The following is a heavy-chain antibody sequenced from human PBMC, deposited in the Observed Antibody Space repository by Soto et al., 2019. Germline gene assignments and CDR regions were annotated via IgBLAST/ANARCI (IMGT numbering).Heavy chain of an antibody. CDR1: GGTFSSYT. CDR2: IIPILGIA. Sequence: QVQLVQSGAEVKKPGSSVKVSCKASGGTFSSYTISWVRQAPGQGLEWMGRIIPILGIANYAQKFQGRVTITADKSTSTAYMELSSLRSEDTAVYCCARELVATTYYFDYWGQGTLVTVSS. D-gene: IGHD5-12*01. CDR3: ARELVATTYYFDY. J-gene: IGHJ4*02. V-gene: IGHV1-69*08.